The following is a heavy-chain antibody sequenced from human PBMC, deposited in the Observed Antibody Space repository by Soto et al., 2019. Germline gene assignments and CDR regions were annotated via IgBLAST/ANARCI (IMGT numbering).Heavy chain of an antibody. Sequence: EVQLVESGGGLVQPGGSLRVSCATSGFTFSNYWMHWVRQAPGKGPVWVLRINEDESNTNYADSVKGRFTISRDNAKNTLYLQMNSLRAEDTAVYYCARGLFLDYWGQGTRVTVSS. CDR1: GFTFSNYW. CDR3: ARGLFLDY. CDR2: INEDESNT. D-gene: IGHD3-3*01. J-gene: IGHJ4*02. V-gene: IGHV3-74*01.